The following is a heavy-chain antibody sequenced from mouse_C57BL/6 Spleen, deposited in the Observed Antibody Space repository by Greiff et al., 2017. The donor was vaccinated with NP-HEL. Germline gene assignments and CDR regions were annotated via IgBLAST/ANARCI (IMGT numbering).Heavy chain of an antibody. J-gene: IGHJ4*01. V-gene: IGHV1-76*01. CDR1: GYTFTDYY. CDR3: ARNSGYYAMDY. Sequence: VQLQQSGAELVRPGASVKLSCKASGYTFTDYYINWVKQRPGQGLEWIARIYPGSGNTYYNEKFKGKATLTAEKSSSTAYMQLSSLTSEDSAVYFCARNSGYYAMDYWGQGTSVTVSS. CDR2: IYPGSGNT.